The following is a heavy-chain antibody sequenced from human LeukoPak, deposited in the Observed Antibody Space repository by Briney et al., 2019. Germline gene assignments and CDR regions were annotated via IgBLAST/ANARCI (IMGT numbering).Heavy chain of an antibody. CDR1: GGSISSSSYY. CDR3: ARLTGYSSESWFDP. J-gene: IGHJ5*02. CDR2: IHYSGST. V-gene: IGHV4-39*07. Sequence: PSETLSLTCTVSGGSISSSSYYWAWIRQPPGKGLEWIGSIHYSGSTYYNPSLQSRVTISVHTSKNQFSLKLSSVTAADTAVYYCARLTGYSSESWFDPWGQGTLVTVSS. D-gene: IGHD3-9*01.